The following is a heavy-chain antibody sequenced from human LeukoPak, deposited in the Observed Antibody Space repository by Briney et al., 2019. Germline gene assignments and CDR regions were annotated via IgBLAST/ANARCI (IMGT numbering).Heavy chain of an antibody. CDR1: GYTFSGYY. V-gene: IGHV1-2*02. Sequence: GASVKVSCKASGYTFSGYYMHWVRQAPGQGLEWIGWINLNSGATNNAQKFQGRVTMTRDMSTSTVYMELSSLRSEDTAVYYCATPNMDYWGQGTLVTVSS. D-gene: IGHD2/OR15-2a*01. CDR3: ATPNMDY. J-gene: IGHJ4*02. CDR2: INLNSGAT.